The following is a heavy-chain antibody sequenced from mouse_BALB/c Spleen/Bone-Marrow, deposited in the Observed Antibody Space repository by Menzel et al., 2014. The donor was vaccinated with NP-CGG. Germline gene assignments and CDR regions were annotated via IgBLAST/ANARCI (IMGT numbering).Heavy chain of an antibody. CDR2: IDPANGNT. V-gene: IGHV14-3*02. Sequence: VQLQQSGAELVKPGASVKLSCTASGFNIXDTYMHWVKQRPEQGLEWIGRIDPANGNTKYDPKFQGKATITADTSSNTAYLQLSSLTSEDTAAYYCASLDDYIYWGQGTLVTVSA. D-gene: IGHD2-4*01. CDR3: ASLDDYIY. J-gene: IGHJ3*01. CDR1: GFNIXDTY.